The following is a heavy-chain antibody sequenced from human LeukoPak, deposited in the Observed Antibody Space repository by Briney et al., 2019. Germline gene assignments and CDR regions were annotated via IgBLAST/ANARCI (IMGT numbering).Heavy chain of an antibody. Sequence: GGSLRLSCAASGFTFDDYSMHWVRQAPGKGLEWVSLISGNGGSTYYADSVKGRFTISRDNSKNSLYLQMNSLRTEDTTLYYCTKDFPYSSGYWGQGTLVTVSS. CDR3: TKDFPYSSGY. V-gene: IGHV3-43*02. CDR2: ISGNGGST. CDR1: GFTFDDYS. D-gene: IGHD4-11*01. J-gene: IGHJ4*02.